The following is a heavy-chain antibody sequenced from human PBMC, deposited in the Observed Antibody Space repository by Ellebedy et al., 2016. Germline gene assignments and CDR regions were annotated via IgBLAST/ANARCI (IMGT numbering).Heavy chain of an antibody. Sequence: GESLKISCAASGLTVSSDYISWFRQPPGRGPEWVSMTSPGGDTHYGDSVRGRFTMSRDNAKKSMYLQMNSLRVEDTAVYYCASGVGWLIEHWGQGTQVTVS. CDR1: GLTVSSDY. CDR3: ASGVGWLIEH. D-gene: IGHD6-19*01. CDR2: TSPGGDT. V-gene: IGHV3-53*01. J-gene: IGHJ1*01.